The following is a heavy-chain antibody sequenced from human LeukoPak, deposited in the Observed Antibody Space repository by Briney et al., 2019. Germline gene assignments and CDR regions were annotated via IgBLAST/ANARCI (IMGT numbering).Heavy chain of an antibody. CDR1: GYSITSGFY. V-gene: IGHV4-38-2*01. CDR2: IYHSGTT. CDR3: ARGSYCGATICYFLDY. Sequence: SETLSLTCDVSGYSITSGFYWGWIRQPPGKGLEWIGSIYHSGTTYYNPSLKSRVTISVDTSKKQFSLKVNSVTATDTAVYYCARGSYCGATICYFLDYWGQGTLVTVSS. D-gene: IGHD2-2*01. J-gene: IGHJ4*02.